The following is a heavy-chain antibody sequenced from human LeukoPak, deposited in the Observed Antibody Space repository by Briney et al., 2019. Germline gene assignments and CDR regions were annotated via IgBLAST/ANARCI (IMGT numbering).Heavy chain of an antibody. CDR2: FYHSGIT. V-gene: IGHV4-38-2*02. D-gene: IGHD6-13*01. CDR3: ARGFGLAAAGADY. CDR1: GYSISSDYY. J-gene: IGHJ4*02. Sequence: SETLSLTCTVSGYSISSDYYWGWIRQPPGKGLQWIGSFYHSGITYYNPSLKSRVTISVDTSKNHFPLKLSSETAADTAVYYCARGFGLAAAGADYWGQGTLVTVSS.